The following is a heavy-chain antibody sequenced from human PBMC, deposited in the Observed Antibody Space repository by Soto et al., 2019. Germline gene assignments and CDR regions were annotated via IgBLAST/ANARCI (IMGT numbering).Heavy chain of an antibody. D-gene: IGHD6-19*01. CDR1: GFTVSSKY. V-gene: IGHV3-53*01. CDR2: IYGGGTT. J-gene: IGHJ4*02. Sequence: EVQLVESGGGLIQPGGSLRLSCAASGFTVSSKYMTWVRQAPGKGLEWVSVIYGGGTTYYADSVKGRFTISRDNSKNTLYLQMNSLRAEDTAVYYCVQTTGWPGFHFWGQGTLVTVSS. CDR3: VQTTGWPGFHF.